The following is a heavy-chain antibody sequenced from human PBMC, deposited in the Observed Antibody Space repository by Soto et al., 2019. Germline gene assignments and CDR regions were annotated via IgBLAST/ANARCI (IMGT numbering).Heavy chain of an antibody. Sequence: SGPTLVNPTQTLTLTCTFSGFSLTTGGMCVSWIRQPPGQALEWLARIDWDDEKYYSTSLRTRLSISKDTSKNEVVLTLTNMDPVDTATYYCARTPSYCVGPGCFLTGFDFWGQGARVTVSS. J-gene: IGHJ4*02. CDR2: IDWDDEK. CDR3: ARTPSYCVGPGCFLTGFDF. V-gene: IGHV2-70*11. D-gene: IGHD2-21*01. CDR1: GFSLTTGGMC.